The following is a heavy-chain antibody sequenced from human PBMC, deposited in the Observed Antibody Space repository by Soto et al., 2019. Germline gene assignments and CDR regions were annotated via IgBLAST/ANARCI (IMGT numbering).Heavy chain of an antibody. CDR2: IFSSDDK. V-gene: IGHV2-26*01. Sequence: QVTLRESGPVLVKPTETLTLTCTVSGLSLSNGKLGVSRIRQPPGKALEWLAHIFSSDDKSHSTSLRSRLTISKETSSTQVVLTVSNVDPMDSATYYCSLIKDCSRKDCYLASFDPWGQGTLVTVSS. D-gene: IGHD2-21*02. CDR3: SLIKDCSRKDCYLASFDP. J-gene: IGHJ5*02. CDR1: GLSLSNGKLG.